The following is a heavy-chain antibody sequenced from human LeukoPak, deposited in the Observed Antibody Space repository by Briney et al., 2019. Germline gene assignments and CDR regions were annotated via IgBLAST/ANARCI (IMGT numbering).Heavy chain of an antibody. D-gene: IGHD5-18*01. CDR2: IYYSGST. J-gene: IGHJ4*02. CDR1: GGSISSYY. Sequence: SETLSLTCTVSGGSISSYYWSWIRQPPGKGLEWIGYIYYSGSTNYNPSLKSRVTISVDTSKNQFSLKLSSVTAADTAVYYCARQRYSYAIDYWGRGTLVTVSS. CDR3: ARQRYSYAIDY. V-gene: IGHV4-59*08.